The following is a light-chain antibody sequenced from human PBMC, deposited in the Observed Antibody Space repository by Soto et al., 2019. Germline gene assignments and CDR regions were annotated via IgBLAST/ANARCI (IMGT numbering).Light chain of an antibody. CDR1: QSISNN. J-gene: IGKJ1*01. CDR2: GAS. CDR3: QQYGSSPTWT. V-gene: IGKV3-20*01. Sequence: ENVLTQSPGTLSLSPGERATLSCRASQSISNNLAWYQQKPGQAPRLLIYGASTRATGIPARFSGSGSGTDFTLTISRLEPEDSAVYYCQQYGSSPTWTFDQGTKVDNK.